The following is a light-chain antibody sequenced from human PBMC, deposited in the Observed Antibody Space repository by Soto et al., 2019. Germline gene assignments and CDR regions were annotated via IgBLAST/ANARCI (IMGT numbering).Light chain of an antibody. J-gene: IGKJ4*01. CDR1: QSINNW. V-gene: IGKV1-5*03. CDR3: QQYNFYSLS. CDR2: KAS. Sequence: DIQMTQSPSTLSASTGDRVTITCRASQSINNWLAWYQQKPGKAPKLLIYKASSLESGVPSRFSGSGSGTEFTLTITSLQPDDFATYYCQQYNFYSLSFGGGTKVEIK.